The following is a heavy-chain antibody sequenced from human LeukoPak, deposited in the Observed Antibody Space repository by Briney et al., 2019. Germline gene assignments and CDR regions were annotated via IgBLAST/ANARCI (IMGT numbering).Heavy chain of an antibody. Sequence: PGGSLRLSCAASGFTFSSYSMNWVRQAPGKGLEWVSSISSSSSYIYYADSVKGRFTISRDNAKNSLYLQMNSLRAEDTAVYYCARDRGKYYDILTGYYTAPTTPWFDPWGQGTLVTVSS. V-gene: IGHV3-21*01. J-gene: IGHJ5*02. CDR3: ARDRGKYYDILTGYYTAPTTPWFDP. CDR1: GFTFSSYS. D-gene: IGHD3-9*01. CDR2: ISSSSSYI.